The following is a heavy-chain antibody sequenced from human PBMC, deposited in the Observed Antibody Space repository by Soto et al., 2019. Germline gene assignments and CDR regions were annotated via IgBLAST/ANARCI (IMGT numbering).Heavy chain of an antibody. CDR3: AREDMVRGVMFDY. V-gene: IGHV4-31*03. CDR2: IYYSGST. D-gene: IGHD3-10*01. J-gene: IGHJ4*02. Sequence: QLQLQESGPGLVKLSQTLSLTCTVSGGSISSGGYYWSWIRQHPGKGLEWIGYIYYSGSTYYNPSLKSRVTISVDTSKNQFSLKLSSVTAADTAVYYCAREDMVRGVMFDYWGQGTLVTVSS. CDR1: GGSISSGGYY.